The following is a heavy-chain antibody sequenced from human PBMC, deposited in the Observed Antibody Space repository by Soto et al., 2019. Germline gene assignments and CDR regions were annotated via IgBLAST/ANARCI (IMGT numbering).Heavy chain of an antibody. CDR3: ARSSVRLPGVLFNYNFYMD. J-gene: IGHJ6*03. D-gene: IGHD2-21*02. V-gene: IGHV3-23*01. Sequence: GGSLRLSCAASGFTFSNYGMSWVRQAPGRGLEWLSSISVTGAGTYYADSVKGRFTISRDSSKNTVFLQMNSLGATDTAVYYCARSSVRLPGVLFNYNFYMD. CDR2: ISVTGAGT. CDR1: GFTFSNYG.